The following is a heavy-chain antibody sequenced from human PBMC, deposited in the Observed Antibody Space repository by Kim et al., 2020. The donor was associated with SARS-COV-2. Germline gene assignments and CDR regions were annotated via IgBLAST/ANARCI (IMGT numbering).Heavy chain of an antibody. V-gene: IGHV4-59*01. Sequence: SETLSLTCSASGASLSGYYYNWVRLPPGKGLEWIGYLYSSGRTNYNPSLRGRVTISVDTSKNTFSLRLISVTAADTAIYYCARGSGYDPYFDYWGQELLVTVSS. CDR1: GASLSGYY. CDR2: LYSSGRT. CDR3: ARGSGYDPYFDY. D-gene: IGHD5-12*01. J-gene: IGHJ4*02.